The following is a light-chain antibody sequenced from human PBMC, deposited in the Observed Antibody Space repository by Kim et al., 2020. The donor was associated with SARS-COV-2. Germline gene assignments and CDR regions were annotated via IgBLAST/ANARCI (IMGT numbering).Light chain of an antibody. J-gene: IGLJ2*01. V-gene: IGLV2-14*03. Sequence: GQSITMSCTGTSSDVGGYTYVSWYQQYPGKVPKLLIYDVSHRPAGVSTRFSGTKSGNTASLTISGLQAEDEADYYCSSYTGSGTLVFGGGTQLTVL. CDR2: DVS. CDR3: SSYTGSGTLV. CDR1: SSDVGGYTY.